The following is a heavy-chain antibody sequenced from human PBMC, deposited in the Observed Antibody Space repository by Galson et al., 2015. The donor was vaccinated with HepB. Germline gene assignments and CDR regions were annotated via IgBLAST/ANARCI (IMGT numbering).Heavy chain of an antibody. CDR2: IIPIFGTA. J-gene: IGHJ4*02. CDR3: ARADTYYDYVWGSYRYWYFDY. D-gene: IGHD3-16*02. V-gene: IGHV1-69*13. Sequence: SVKVSCKASGGTFSSYAISWVRQAPGQGLEWMGGIIPIFGTANYAQKFQGRVTITADESTSTAYMELSSLRSEGTAVYYCARADTYYDYVWGSYRYWYFDYWGQGTLVTVSS. CDR1: GGTFSSYA.